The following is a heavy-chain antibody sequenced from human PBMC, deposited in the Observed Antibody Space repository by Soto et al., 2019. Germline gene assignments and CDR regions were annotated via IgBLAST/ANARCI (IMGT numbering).Heavy chain of an antibody. CDR1: GFTFSSYG. V-gene: IGHV3-33*01. CDR2: IWYDGSNK. J-gene: IGHJ6*02. Sequence: HPGGSLRLSCAASGFTFSSYGMHWVRQAPGKGLEWVAVIWYDGSNKYYADSVKGRFTISRDNSKNTLYLQMNSLRAEDTAVYYCAGALAGTNYYYGMDVWGQGTTVTVSS. CDR3: AGALAGTNYYYGMDV. D-gene: IGHD6-13*01.